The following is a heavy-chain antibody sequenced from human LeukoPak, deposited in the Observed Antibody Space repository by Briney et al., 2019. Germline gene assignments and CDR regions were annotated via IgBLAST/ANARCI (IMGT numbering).Heavy chain of an antibody. CDR2: IYTSGST. J-gene: IGHJ4*02. CDR3: ARVSNGGGWGDGFDY. V-gene: IGHV4-4*07. D-gene: IGHD3-16*01. CDR1: GGSISSYY. Sequence: KPSETLSLTCTVSGGSISSYYWSWIRQPAGKGLEWIGRIYTSGSTNYNPSLKSRVTISVDTSKNQFSLKLSSVTAADTAVYYCARVSNGGGWGDGFDYWGQGTLVAVSS.